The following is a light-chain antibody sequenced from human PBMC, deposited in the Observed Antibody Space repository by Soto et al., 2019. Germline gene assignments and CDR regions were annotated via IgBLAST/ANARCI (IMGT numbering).Light chain of an antibody. J-gene: IGKJ4*01. CDR3: QQRSNWPPVT. CDR1: QSVSSY. V-gene: IGKV3-11*01. CDR2: DAS. Sequence: EIVLTQSPATLSLSPGERATLSCRASQSVSSYLAWYQQKPGQAPRLLIYDASNRATGIPARFSGSGSGTDFTLTISSLEPEAFAMYYCQQRSNWPPVTFGGGTKVEIK.